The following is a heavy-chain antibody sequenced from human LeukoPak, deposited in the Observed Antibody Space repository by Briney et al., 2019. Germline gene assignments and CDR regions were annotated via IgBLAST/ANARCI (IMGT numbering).Heavy chain of an antibody. V-gene: IGHV3-74*03. CDR3: AREGRVSGYDFDC. CDR1: GFTFSSYW. D-gene: IGHD5-12*01. J-gene: IGHJ4*02. CDR2: INSDGSSI. Sequence: GGSLRLSCAASGFTFSSYWMHWVRQAPGKGLGWVSRINSDGSSITYADSVKGRFTISRDNAKNTLYLQMNSLRVEDTAVYYCAREGRVSGYDFDCWGQGTLVTVSS.